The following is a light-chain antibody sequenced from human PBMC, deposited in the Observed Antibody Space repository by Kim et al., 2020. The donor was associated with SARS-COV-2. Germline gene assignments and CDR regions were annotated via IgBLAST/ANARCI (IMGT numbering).Light chain of an antibody. CDR2: GKS. Sequence: RIIISCSRRSYNSGAGYDVHWYQQLPGTAPKLLIYGKSNRPSGVPDRFSGSKSGTSASLAITGLQAEDEADYYCQSYDSSLSGSVFGGGTKLTVL. CDR3: QSYDSSLSGSV. CDR1: SYNSGAGYD. J-gene: IGLJ3*02. V-gene: IGLV1-40*01.